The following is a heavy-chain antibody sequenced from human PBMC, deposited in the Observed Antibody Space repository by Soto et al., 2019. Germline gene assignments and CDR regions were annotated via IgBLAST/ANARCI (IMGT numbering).Heavy chain of an antibody. V-gene: IGHV1-3*01. CDR1: GYTFSSYA. CDR3: ARERGSYFFDY. Sequence: QVQLVQSGAEVKKPGASVKVSCKASGYTFSSYAMHWVRQAPGQRLEWMGWINAGNGYTKYSQKFQGRVTITRDTSASTAYMDLRSLRSEDTAVYYCARERGSYFFDYLGQGTLVTVSS. D-gene: IGHD1-26*01. CDR2: INAGNGYT. J-gene: IGHJ4*02.